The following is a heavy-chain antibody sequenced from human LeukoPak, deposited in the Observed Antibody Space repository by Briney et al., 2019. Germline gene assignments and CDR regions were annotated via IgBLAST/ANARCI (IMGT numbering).Heavy chain of an antibody. D-gene: IGHD3-3*01. CDR3: ARANTYYDFWSARRNWFDP. V-gene: IGHV4-4*07. CDR1: GGSISSYY. Sequence: SETLSLTCTVSGGSISSYYWSWIRQPAGKGLEWIGRIYTSGSTNYNPSLKSRVTMSVDTSKNQFSLKLSSVTAADTAVYYCARANTYYDFWSARRNWFDPWGQGTLVTVSS. CDR2: IYTSGST. J-gene: IGHJ5*02.